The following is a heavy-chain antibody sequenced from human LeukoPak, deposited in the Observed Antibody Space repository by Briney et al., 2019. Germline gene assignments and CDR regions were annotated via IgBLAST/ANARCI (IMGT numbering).Heavy chain of an antibody. J-gene: IGHJ5*02. V-gene: IGHV4-59*01. CDR1: GGSISSYY. CDR2: IYYSGST. CDR3: ARYTGKASNWFDP. Sequence: SETLSLTCTVSGGSISSYYWSWIRQPPGEGLEWIGYIYYSGSTNYNPSLKSRVTISVDTSKNQFSLKLSSVTAADTAVYYCARYTGKASNWFDPWGQGTLVTVSS. D-gene: IGHD3-10*01.